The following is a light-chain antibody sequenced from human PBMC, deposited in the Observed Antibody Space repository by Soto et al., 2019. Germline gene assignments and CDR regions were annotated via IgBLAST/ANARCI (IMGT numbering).Light chain of an antibody. V-gene: IGLV8-61*01. CDR3: ALYMGSGIWV. J-gene: IGLJ3*02. CDR1: SGSVSTSYY. Sequence: VVTQEPSFSVSPGRTVTLTCGLSSGSVSTSYYPSWYQQTPGQAPRTLIYSTNTRSSGVPDRFSGSILGNKADLTITGAQEDDEADYYCALYMGSGIWVFGGGTKLTVL. CDR2: STN.